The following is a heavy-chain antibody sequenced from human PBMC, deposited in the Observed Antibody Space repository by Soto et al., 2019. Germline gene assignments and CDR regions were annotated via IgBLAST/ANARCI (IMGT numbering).Heavy chain of an antibody. V-gene: IGHV3-21*01. D-gene: IGHD3-9*01. CDR2: ISSSSSYI. J-gene: IGHJ5*02. CDR1: GFTFSSYS. Sequence: GGSLRLSCAASGFTFSSYSMNWVRQAPGKGLEWVSSISSSSSYIYYADSVKGRFTISRDNAKNSLYLQMNSLRAEDTAVYYCASYDILTGLNWFDPWGQGTLVTVS. CDR3: ASYDILTGLNWFDP.